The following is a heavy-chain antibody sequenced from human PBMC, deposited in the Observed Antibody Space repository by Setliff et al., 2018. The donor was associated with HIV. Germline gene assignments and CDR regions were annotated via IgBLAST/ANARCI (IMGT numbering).Heavy chain of an antibody. J-gene: IGHJ4*02. CDR3: ARANFWSGYYGY. V-gene: IGHV4-59*11. D-gene: IGHD3-3*01. CDR2: ISYSGST. CDR1: GGSISSHY. Sequence: PSETLSLTCSVSGGSISSHYWSWLRQPPGKGPEWIGYISYSGSTYYNPSLKSRVTISVDTSKNQFSLKLSSVTAADTAVYYCARANFWSGYYGYWGQGTLVTVSS.